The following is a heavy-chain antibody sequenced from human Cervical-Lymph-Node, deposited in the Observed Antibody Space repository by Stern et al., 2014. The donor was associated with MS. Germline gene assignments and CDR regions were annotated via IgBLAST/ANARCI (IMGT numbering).Heavy chain of an antibody. V-gene: IGHV1-69*01. D-gene: IGHD3-10*01. J-gene: IGHJ5*02. CDR1: GGTSSRHA. Sequence: QVQLVQSGAEVKEPGYSAKVSCTASGGTSSRHAISWVRQAPGQGLEWMGGIIPVLSTTNYAQKFQGRVTLTADDSPSTTFLELSGLTSNDTALYYCARRGSARRGSGWLDPWGQGTLVIVSS. CDR2: IIPVLSTT. CDR3: ARRGSARRGSGWLDP.